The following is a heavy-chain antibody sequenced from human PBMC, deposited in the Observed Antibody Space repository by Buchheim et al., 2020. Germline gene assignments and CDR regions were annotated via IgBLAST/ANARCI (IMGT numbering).Heavy chain of an antibody. J-gene: IGHJ6*02. D-gene: IGHD3-10*01. V-gene: IGHV3-66*02. CDR3: ATSPGAAHVEYYYYYGMDV. Sequence: EQLVESGGGLVQPGGSLRLSCAASGFTVSSNYMSWVRQAPGKGLEWVSVIYSGGSTYYADSVKGRFTISRDNSKNTLYLQMNSLRAEDTAVYYCATSPGAAHVEYYYYYGMDVWGQGTT. CDR2: IYSGGST. CDR1: GFTVSSNY.